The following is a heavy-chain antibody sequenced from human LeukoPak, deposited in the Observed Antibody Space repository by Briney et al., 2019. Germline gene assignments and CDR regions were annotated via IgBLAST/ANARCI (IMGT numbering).Heavy chain of an antibody. CDR1: GFTFSSYW. CDR2: IKQDGSEK. Sequence: PGGSLRLSCAASGFTFSSYWMSWVRQAPGKGLEWVANIKQDGSEKYYVDSVKGRFTISRDNAKNSLYLKMNSLRAEDTAVYYCARAKGGYCSGGSCYFYWGARTLVTVSS. CDR3: ARAKGGYCSGGSCYFY. V-gene: IGHV3-7*01. D-gene: IGHD2-15*01. J-gene: IGHJ4*02.